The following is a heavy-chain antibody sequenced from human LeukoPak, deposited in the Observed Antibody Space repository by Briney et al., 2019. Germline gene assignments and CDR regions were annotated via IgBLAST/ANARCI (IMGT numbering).Heavy chain of an antibody. V-gene: IGHV1-18*01. CDR1: GYTFTSYG. J-gene: IGHJ6*03. Sequence: ASVKVSCKASGYTFTSYGISWVRQAPGQGLEWMGWISAYNGNTNYAQKLQGRVTMTTDTSTSTAYMELRSLRSDDTAVYYCARVYSGYVDFYYYYMDVWGKGTTVTVSS. D-gene: IGHD5-12*01. CDR2: ISAYNGNT. CDR3: ARVYSGYVDFYYYYMDV.